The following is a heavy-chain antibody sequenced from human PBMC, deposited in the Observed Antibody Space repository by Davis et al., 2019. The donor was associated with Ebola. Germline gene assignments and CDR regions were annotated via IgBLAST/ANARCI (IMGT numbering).Heavy chain of an antibody. V-gene: IGHV3-23*01. D-gene: IGHD2-2*02. CDR2: ISGSGGST. Sequence: GESLKISCAASGFTFSYYAMSWVRQAPGKGLEWVSAISGSGGSTYYADSVKGRFTISRDNAKNSLYLQMNSLRAEDTAVYYCARAPDKAYQALYRCFDYWGQGTLVTVPS. CDR1: GFTFSYYA. CDR3: ARAPDKAYQALYRCFDY. J-gene: IGHJ4*02.